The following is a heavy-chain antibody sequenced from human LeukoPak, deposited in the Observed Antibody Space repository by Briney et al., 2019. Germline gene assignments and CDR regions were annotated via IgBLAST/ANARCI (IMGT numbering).Heavy chain of an antibody. CDR1: GFTFSSYG. CDR3: LRENHDSGWSFDY. Sequence: GGSLRLSCSAPGFTFSSYGMNWVRQAPGKGLEWVADINQGGSEKYYVDSVKGRFTISRDNAKNSLYLEMNSLRAEDTAVYYCLRENHDSGWSFDYWGQGTLVPVSS. V-gene: IGHV3-7*01. J-gene: IGHJ4*02. D-gene: IGHD3-22*01. CDR2: INQGGSEK.